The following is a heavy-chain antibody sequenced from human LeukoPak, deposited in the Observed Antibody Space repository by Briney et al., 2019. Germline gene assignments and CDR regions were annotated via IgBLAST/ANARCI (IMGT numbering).Heavy chain of an antibody. CDR1: GGSICSGGYS. D-gene: IGHD2-2*01. V-gene: IGHV4-30-2*01. J-gene: IGHJ4*02. CDR3: ARFSSTSCWDFDY. Sequence: PSETLSLTCAVSGGSICSGGYSWSWIRQPPGKGLEWIGYIYHSGSTYYNPSLKSRVTISVDTSKNQFSLKLSSVTAADTAVYYCARFSSTSCWDFDYWGQGTLVTVSS. CDR2: IYHSGST.